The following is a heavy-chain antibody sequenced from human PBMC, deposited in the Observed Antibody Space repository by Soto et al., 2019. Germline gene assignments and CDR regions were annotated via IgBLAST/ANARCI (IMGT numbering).Heavy chain of an antibody. Sequence: PSETLSLTCTVSGDSVSSYNYYWTWIRQSSGKGLEWVGYIYSSGNTKYNPSLKNRVTISLHTSSNQFSLNLTSVTVADTAVYYCARDIRGYSRAFDFWGQGTLVTVSS. CDR1: GDSVSSYNYY. CDR3: ARDIRGYSRAFDF. J-gene: IGHJ4*02. V-gene: IGHV4-61*01. CDR2: IYSSGNT. D-gene: IGHD5-18*01.